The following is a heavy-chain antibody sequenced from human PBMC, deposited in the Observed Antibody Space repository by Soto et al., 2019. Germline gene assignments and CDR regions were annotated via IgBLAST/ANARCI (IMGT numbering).Heavy chain of an antibody. CDR3: AKDGYDPPGYCSSTSCGYYYYGMDV. J-gene: IGHJ6*02. V-gene: IGHV3-30*18. Sequence: HWVRQAPGKGLEWAAVISYDGSNKYYADSVKGRFTISRDNSKNTLYLQMNSLRAEDTAVYYCAKDGYDPPGYCSSTSCGYYYYGMDVWGQGTTVTVSS. D-gene: IGHD2-2*01. CDR2: ISYDGSNK.